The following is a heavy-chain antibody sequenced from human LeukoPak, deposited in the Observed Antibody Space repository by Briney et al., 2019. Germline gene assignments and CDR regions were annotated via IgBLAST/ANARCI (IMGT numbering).Heavy chain of an antibody. V-gene: IGHV1-69*13. Sequence: SVKVSCKASGGTFSSYAISWVRQAPGQGLEWMGGIIPNFGTANYAQKFQGRVTITADESTSTAYMELSSLRSEDTAVYYCAREEAIAVAGSLDYWGQGTLVTVSS. CDR1: GGTFSSYA. D-gene: IGHD6-19*01. CDR3: AREEAIAVAGSLDY. J-gene: IGHJ4*02. CDR2: IIPNFGTA.